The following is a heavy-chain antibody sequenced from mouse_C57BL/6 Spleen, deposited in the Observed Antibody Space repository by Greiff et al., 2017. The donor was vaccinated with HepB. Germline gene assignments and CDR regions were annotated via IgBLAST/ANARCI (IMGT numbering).Heavy chain of an antibody. Sequence: VQLQQSGPELVKPGASVKISCKASGYSFTDYNMNWVKQSNGKSLEWIGVINPNYGTTSYNQKFKGKAALTVDQSSSTAYMQLNSLTSEDSAVYYCARWDSSGYVDAMDYWGQGTSVTVSS. CDR1: GYSFTDYN. V-gene: IGHV1-39*01. D-gene: IGHD3-2*02. CDR3: ARWDSSGYVDAMDY. J-gene: IGHJ4*01. CDR2: INPNYGTT.